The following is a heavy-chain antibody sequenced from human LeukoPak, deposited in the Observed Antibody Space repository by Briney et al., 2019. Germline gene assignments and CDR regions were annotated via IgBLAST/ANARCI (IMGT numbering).Heavy chain of an antibody. CDR3: AKDERGYYDSSGFFGAIDY. V-gene: IGHV3-30*02. D-gene: IGHD3-22*01. CDR2: IWYDGSNK. Sequence: GGSLRLSCAASGFTFNRYAMHWVRQAPGKGLEWVAFIWYDGSNKYYADSVKGRLTVSRDISKNTLYLQMNSLRAEDTAVYYCAKDERGYYDSSGFFGAIDYWGQGSLVSVSS. CDR1: GFTFNRYA. J-gene: IGHJ4*02.